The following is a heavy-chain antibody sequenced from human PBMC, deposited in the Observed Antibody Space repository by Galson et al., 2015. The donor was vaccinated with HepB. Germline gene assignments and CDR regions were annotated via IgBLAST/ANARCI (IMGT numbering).Heavy chain of an antibody. CDR3: TRDTYYYDSSGYSYYFDY. V-gene: IGHV3-49*03. J-gene: IGHJ4*02. D-gene: IGHD3-22*01. Sequence: LRLSCAASGFTFGDYAMSWFRQAPGKGLEWVGFIRSKAYGGTTEYAASVKGRSTISRDDSKSIAYLQMNSLKTEDTAVYYCTRDTYYYDSSGYSYYFDYWGQGTLVTVSS. CDR2: IRSKAYGGTT. CDR1: GFTFGDYA.